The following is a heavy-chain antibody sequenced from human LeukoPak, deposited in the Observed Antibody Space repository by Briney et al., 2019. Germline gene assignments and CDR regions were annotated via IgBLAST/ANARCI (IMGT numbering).Heavy chain of an antibody. CDR1: GFTFTSCW. CDR2: ISGSGGST. Sequence: PGGSLRLSXAASGFTFTSCWMSWVRQAPGKGLEWVSGISGSGGSTHYADSVKGRFTISRDNSKNTLYLQMNSLRAEDTAVYYCAKDRRGCTSTSCYYRFDYWGQGTLVTVSS. V-gene: IGHV3-23*01. J-gene: IGHJ4*02. CDR3: AKDRRGCTSTSCYYRFDY. D-gene: IGHD2-2*01.